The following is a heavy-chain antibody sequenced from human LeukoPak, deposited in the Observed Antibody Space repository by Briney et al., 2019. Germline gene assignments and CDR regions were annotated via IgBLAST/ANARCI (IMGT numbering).Heavy chain of an antibody. Sequence: GGSLRLSCAASGFTFSNAWMNWVRQAPGKGLEWVSYIISTGNTIYYADSVKGRFTISRDNAKSSLYLQMNSLRAEDTAVYYCARDTLWSGSAPNAFDIWGQGTRVTVSS. CDR3: ARDTLWSGSAPNAFDI. CDR1: GFTFSNAW. D-gene: IGHD1-26*01. CDR2: IISTGNTI. J-gene: IGHJ3*02. V-gene: IGHV3-48*04.